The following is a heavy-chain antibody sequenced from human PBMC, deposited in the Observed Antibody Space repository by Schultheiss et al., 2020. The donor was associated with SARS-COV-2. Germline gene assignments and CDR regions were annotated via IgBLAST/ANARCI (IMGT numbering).Heavy chain of an antibody. CDR1: GGSISSSSYY. D-gene: IGHD2-21*02. Sequence: SETLSLTCTVSGGSISSSSYYWGWIRQPPGKGLEWIGSIYYSGSTYYNPSLKSRVTMSADTSKSHFYLKLSSVTAADTAVYYCARGDMVNFDYWGQGTLVTVSS. CDR2: IYYSGST. V-gene: IGHV4-39*02. CDR3: ARGDMVNFDY. J-gene: IGHJ4*02.